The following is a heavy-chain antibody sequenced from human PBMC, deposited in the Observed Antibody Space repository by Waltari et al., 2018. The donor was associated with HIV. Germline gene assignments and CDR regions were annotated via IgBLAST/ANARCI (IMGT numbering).Heavy chain of an antibody. V-gene: IGHV3-11*01. J-gene: IGHJ4*02. CDR1: VFTFRDYY. D-gene: IGHD3-3*01. CDR3: VRDNQDFWSGHYFDS. CDR2: ISSSGGTT. Sequence: QVQLVESGGGLVKLVGSLTLSRAPSVFTFRDYYIRWIRQAPGKGLEWLSYISSSGGTTYYAESVRGRFTISRDSAKHSLFLQMNSLRAEDTAVYYCVRDNQDFWSGHYFDSWGQGTLDTVSS.